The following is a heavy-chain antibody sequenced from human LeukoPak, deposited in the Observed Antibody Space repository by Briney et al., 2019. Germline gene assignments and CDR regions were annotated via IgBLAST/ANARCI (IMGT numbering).Heavy chain of an antibody. CDR3: AKVKRFGEFYFDY. D-gene: IGHD3-10*01. V-gene: IGHV3-23*01. Sequence: GGSLRLSCAASGFTFSSYAMGWVRQAPGKGLEGVSAISGSGGSTYYADSVKGGLTISRENTKNTLYLQMNSLRAEDTAVYYCAKVKRFGEFYFDYWGQGTLVTVSS. CDR1: GFTFSSYA. J-gene: IGHJ4*02. CDR2: ISGSGGST.